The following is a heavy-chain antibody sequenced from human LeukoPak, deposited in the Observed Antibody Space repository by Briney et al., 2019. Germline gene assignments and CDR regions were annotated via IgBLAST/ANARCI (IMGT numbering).Heavy chain of an antibody. CDR2: INHSGST. CDR1: GGSFSGYY. CDR3: ANFRDGYNSLFGAFDI. V-gene: IGHV4-34*01. Sequence: SETLSLTCAVYGGSFSGYYWSWIRQPPGKGLGWIGEINHSGSTNYNPSLKSRVTISVDTSKNQFSLKLSSVTAADTAVYYCANFRDGYNSLFGAFDIWGQGTMVTVSS. D-gene: IGHD5-24*01. J-gene: IGHJ3*02.